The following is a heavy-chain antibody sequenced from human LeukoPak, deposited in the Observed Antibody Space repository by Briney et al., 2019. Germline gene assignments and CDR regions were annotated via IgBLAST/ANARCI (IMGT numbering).Heavy chain of an antibody. V-gene: IGHV3-66*01. J-gene: IGHJ4*02. CDR1: GFTVSSNY. D-gene: IGHD3-10*01. Sequence: PGGSLRLSCTVSGFTVSSNYMSWVRQAPGKGLEWVSVIYSGGYTYYADSVKGRFTISRDNSKDTLYLQMNSLRAEDTAVYYCARDQGGITRYWGQGTLVTVSS. CDR2: IYSGGYT. CDR3: ARDQGGITRY.